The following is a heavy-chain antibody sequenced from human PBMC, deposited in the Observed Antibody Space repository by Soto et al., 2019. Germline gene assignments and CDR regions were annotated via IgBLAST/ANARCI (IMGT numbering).Heavy chain of an antibody. J-gene: IGHJ4*02. CDR3: ARGRGYGPYYFDY. D-gene: IGHD5-12*01. CDR2: ISGSGGST. Sequence: GGSLRLSCAASGFTFSSDAMSWVRHAPGKGLEWVSAISGSGGSTYYADSVKGRFTISRDNSKNTLYLQMNSLRAEDTAVYYCARGRGYGPYYFDYWGQGTLVTVSS. V-gene: IGHV3-23*01. CDR1: GFTFSSDA.